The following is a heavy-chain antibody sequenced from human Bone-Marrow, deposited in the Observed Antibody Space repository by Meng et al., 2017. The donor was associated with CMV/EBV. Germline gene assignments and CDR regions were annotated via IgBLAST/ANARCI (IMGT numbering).Heavy chain of an antibody. CDR3: ANYEGVRIVGPTTNVY. J-gene: IGHJ4*02. CDR2: IYSGGST. D-gene: IGHD1-26*01. CDR1: GFTVSSNY. Sequence: GESLKISCAASGFTVSSNYMSWVRQAPGKGLEWVSVIYSGGSTYYADSVKGRFTISRDNSQNTLYLQMNNLRIEDTAMYYCANYEGVRIVGPTTNVYWGQGALVTVSS. V-gene: IGHV3-66*02.